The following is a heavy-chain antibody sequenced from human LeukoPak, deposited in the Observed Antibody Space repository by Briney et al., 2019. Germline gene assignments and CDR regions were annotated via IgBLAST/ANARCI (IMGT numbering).Heavy chain of an antibody. CDR3: ARVFFGAMDV. J-gene: IGHJ6*02. CDR2: TRNKANSYTT. CDR1: GFTFSDHY. V-gene: IGHV3-72*01. Sequence: GGSLRLSCAASGFTFSDHYMDWVRQAPGNGLGCVGGTRNKANSYTTEYAASVKGRFNISRDDSKNSLYLQMNSLKTEDTAVYYCARVFFGAMDVWGQGTTVTVSS. D-gene: IGHD3-10*01.